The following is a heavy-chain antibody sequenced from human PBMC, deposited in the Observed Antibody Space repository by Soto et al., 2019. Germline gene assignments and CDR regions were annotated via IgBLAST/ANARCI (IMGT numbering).Heavy chain of an antibody. CDR1: GFTLSSYA. D-gene: IGHD5-18*01. CDR2: ISGSGGST. CDR3: ATSEPPNGAQLWFFDY. Sequence: GGSLRLSCAASGFTLSSYAMSWVRQAPGKGLEWVSAISGSGGSTYYADSVKGRFTISRDNSKNTLYLQMNSLRAEDTAVYYCATSEPPNGAQLWFFDYWGQGTLVTVSS. V-gene: IGHV3-23*01. J-gene: IGHJ4*02.